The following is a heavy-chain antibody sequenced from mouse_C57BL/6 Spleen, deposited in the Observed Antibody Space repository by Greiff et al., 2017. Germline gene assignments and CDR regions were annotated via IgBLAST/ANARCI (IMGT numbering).Heavy chain of an antibody. CDR1: GYTFTDYE. Sequence: VQVVESGAELVRPGASVTLSCKASGYTFTDYEMHWVKQTPVHGLEWIGAIDPETGGTAYNQKFKGKAILTADKSSSTAYMELRSLTSEDSAVYYCTSLTKDDWGQGTTLTVSS. V-gene: IGHV1-15*01. D-gene: IGHD1-1*01. J-gene: IGHJ2*01. CDR3: TSLTKDD. CDR2: IDPETGGT.